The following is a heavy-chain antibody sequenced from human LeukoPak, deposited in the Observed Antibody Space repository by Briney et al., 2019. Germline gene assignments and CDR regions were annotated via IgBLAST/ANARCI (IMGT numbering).Heavy chain of an antibody. V-gene: IGHV3-23*01. CDR1: GFTFRSYG. J-gene: IGHJ6*02. CDR3: AKGPQPPPFYGMDV. CDR2: ISGSDGST. Sequence: GGSLRLSCVASGFTFRSYGMSWVRQAPEKGLEWVSSISGSDGSTYYADSVKGRFAISRDNSKNTLYLQMNSLRAEDTAVYYCAKGPQPPPFYGMDVWGQGTTVTVSS.